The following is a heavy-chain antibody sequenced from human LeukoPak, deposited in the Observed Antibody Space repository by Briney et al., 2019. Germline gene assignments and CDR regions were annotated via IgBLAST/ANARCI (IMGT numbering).Heavy chain of an antibody. Sequence: GGSLRLSCAASGFTFSSYGMHWVRQAPGQGLEWMGIINPSGGSTSYAQKFQGRVTMTRDTSTSTVYMELSSLRSEDTAVYYCARDRADIWGQGTLVTVSS. CDR2: INPSGGST. V-gene: IGHV1-46*01. D-gene: IGHD3-9*01. CDR3: ARDRADI. J-gene: IGHJ4*02. CDR1: GFTFSSYG.